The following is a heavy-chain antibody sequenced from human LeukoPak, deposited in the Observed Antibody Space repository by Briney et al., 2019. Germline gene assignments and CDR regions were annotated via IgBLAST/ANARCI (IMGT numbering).Heavy chain of an antibody. CDR2: ISAYNGNT. V-gene: IGHV1-18*01. D-gene: IGHD3-16*02. CDR1: GYTFTSYG. J-gene: IGHJ4*02. CDR3: AREGRYDYVWGSYRSQSFDY. Sequence: ASVTVSCKASGYTFTSYGISWVRQAPGQGLEWMGWISAYNGNTNYAQKLQGRVTMTTDTSTSTAYMELRSLRSDDTAVYYCAREGRYDYVWGSYRSQSFDYWGQGTLVTVSS.